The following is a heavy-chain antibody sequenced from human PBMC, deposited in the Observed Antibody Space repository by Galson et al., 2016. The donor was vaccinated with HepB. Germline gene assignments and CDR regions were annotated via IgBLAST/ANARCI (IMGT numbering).Heavy chain of an antibody. D-gene: IGHD4-17*01. V-gene: IGHV3-21*01. CDR1: GFTFRSYS. CDR3: SRDNGDLDY. J-gene: IGHJ4*02. Sequence: SLRLSCADSGFTFRSYSMNWVRQAPGKGLEWVSSISSTSSYIYYADSVKGRFAISRDNAKNSLYLQMNSLRAEDTAVYYCSRDNGDLDYWGQGTLVTVSS. CDR2: ISSTSSYI.